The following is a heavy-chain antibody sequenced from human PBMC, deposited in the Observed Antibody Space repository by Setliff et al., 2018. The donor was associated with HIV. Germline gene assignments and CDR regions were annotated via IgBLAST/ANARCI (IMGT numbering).Heavy chain of an antibody. CDR2: MNPDSRNT. J-gene: IGHJ6*03. Sequence: ASVKVSCKPSGYTFTNYDINWVRQAAGQGLEWMGWMNPDSRNTGYAQRFEGSVTMTWDTSTSTAYMELNNVKFEDTAVYYCARGAWYTSGWYSSRYMDVWGKGTTVTSP. CDR3: ARGAWYTSGWYSSRYMDV. CDR1: GYTFTNYD. V-gene: IGHV1-8*02. D-gene: IGHD6-19*01.